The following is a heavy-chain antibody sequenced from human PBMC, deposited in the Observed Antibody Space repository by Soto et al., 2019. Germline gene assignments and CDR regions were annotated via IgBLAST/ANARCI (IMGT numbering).Heavy chain of an antibody. V-gene: IGHV4-31*11. Sequence: NPSETLSLTCAVSGGSLSSGNFYWNWIRQHPGKGLEWIGYIYYSGSTYYNPSLNSRVTISVDTSNNQFSLKLGSVTAADTAVYYCAREVPAAMGGVPYDYMDVWGKGTTVTVSS. CDR1: GGSLSSGNFY. CDR2: IYYSGST. D-gene: IGHD2-2*01. J-gene: IGHJ6*03. CDR3: AREVPAAMGGVPYDYMDV.